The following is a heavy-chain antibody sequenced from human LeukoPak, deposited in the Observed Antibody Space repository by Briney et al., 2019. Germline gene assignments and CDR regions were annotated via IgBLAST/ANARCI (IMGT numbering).Heavy chain of an antibody. V-gene: IGHV3-23*01. Sequence: GGSLRLSCAASGFTFSSYAMSWVRQAPGKGLEWVSAISGSGGSTYYADSVKGRFTISRDNSKNTLYLRMNSLRAEDTAVYYCAKDRVFTVTGFDYWGQGTLVTVSS. CDR3: AKDRVFTVTGFDY. CDR2: ISGSGGST. CDR1: GFTFSSYA. D-gene: IGHD4-17*01. J-gene: IGHJ4*02.